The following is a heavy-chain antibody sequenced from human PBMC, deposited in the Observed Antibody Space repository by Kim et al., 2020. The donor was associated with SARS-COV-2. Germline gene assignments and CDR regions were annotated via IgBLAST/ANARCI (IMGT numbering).Heavy chain of an antibody. CDR3: ARRVATIEGDYYYYYGMDV. CDR2: IYPGDSDT. D-gene: IGHD5-12*01. J-gene: IGHJ6*04. CDR1: GYSFTSYW. Sequence: GESLKISCKGSGYSFTSYWIGWVRQMPGKGLEWMGIIYPGDSDTRYSPSFQGQVAISADKSISTAYLQWSSLKASDTAMYYCARRVATIEGDYYYYYGMDVWGKGTTVTVSS. V-gene: IGHV5-51*01.